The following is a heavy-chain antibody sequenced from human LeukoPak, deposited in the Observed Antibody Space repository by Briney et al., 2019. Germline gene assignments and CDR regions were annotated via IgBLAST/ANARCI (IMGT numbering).Heavy chain of an antibody. J-gene: IGHJ6*03. V-gene: IGHV4-59*12. CDR3: ARALKDIVVVVAALGMDV. CDR1: GGSISSYY. CDR2: IYYSGST. Sequence: SETLSLTCTVSGGSISSYYWSWIRQPPGKGLEWIGYIYYSGSTNYNPSLKSRVTISVDTSKNQFSLKLSSVTAADTAVYYCARALKDIVVVVAALGMDVWGKGTTVTVSS. D-gene: IGHD2-15*01.